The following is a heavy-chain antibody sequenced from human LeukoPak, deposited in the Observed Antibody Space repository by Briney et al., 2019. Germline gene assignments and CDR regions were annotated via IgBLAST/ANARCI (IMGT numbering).Heavy chain of an antibody. D-gene: IGHD1-26*01. Sequence: PGGSLRLSCSSSGFTFSTYSMNRVRQAPGKGLKGVSSIGGSSTSIYYADSVRGRFTISRDNAKNSLYLQMNSLRAEDTAVYFCAREEQQMFDYWGQGTLVTVSS. CDR3: AREEQQMFDY. V-gene: IGHV3-21*01. J-gene: IGHJ4*02. CDR1: GFTFSTYS. CDR2: IGGSSTSI.